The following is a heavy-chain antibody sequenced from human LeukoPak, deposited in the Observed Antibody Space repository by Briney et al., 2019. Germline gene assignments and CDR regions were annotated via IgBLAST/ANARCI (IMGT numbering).Heavy chain of an antibody. J-gene: IGHJ4*02. D-gene: IGHD5-12*01. CDR2: INAGDGDT. V-gene: IGHV1-3*01. CDR1: GYSFTSYP. Sequence: ASVKVSCKASGYSFTSYPMHWVCQAPGQRLEWMGWINAGDGDTKYSQKFQGRVTITRDTSASTVYMELSSLRSEDTAAYYCARANSGYGYWGQGTLVTVSS. CDR3: ARANSGYGY.